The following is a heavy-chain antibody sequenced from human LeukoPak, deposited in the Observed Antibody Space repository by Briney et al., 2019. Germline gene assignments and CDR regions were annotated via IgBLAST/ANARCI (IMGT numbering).Heavy chain of an antibody. D-gene: IGHD6-6*01. CDR2: IYPGDSDT. J-gene: IGHJ4*02. Sequence: GESLKISCKDSGYSFTNYWIGWVRQMPGKGLEWMGIIYPGDSDTRYSPSFQGQVTISADKSISTAYLQWSSLKASDTAMYYCAKSAFSSSSPPFDYWGQGTLVTVSS. V-gene: IGHV5-51*01. CDR3: AKSAFSSSSPPFDY. CDR1: GYSFTNYW.